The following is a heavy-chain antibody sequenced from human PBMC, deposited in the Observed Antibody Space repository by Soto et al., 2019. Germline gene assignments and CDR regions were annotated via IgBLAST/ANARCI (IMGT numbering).Heavy chain of an antibody. CDR1: GVSISSNVHY. J-gene: IGHJ4*02. CDR3: ARHPFGGYAFDS. CDR2: IYYSGST. Sequence: SETLSLTCTVSGVSISSNVHYWGWVRQSPGKGLEWIASIYYSGSTYHNPSLESRVSISVDTSKNQFSLKVTSVTAADTAVYYCARHPFGGYAFDSWGQGTLVTVYS. V-gene: IGHV4-39*01. D-gene: IGHD3-16*01.